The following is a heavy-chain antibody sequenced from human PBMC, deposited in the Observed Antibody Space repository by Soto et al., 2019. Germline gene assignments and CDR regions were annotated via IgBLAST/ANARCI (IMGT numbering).Heavy chain of an antibody. CDR3: AKETDSGRH. D-gene: IGHD1-26*01. CDR2: ISYDGSNK. J-gene: IGHJ4*02. Sequence: QVQLVEYGGGVVQPGRSLRLSCAASGFTFSSYGMHWVSQDPGKGLEWVAVISYDGSNKYYADSVKGRFTISRDNSKNTLYLQMNSLRAEDTAVYYCAKETDSGRHGGQGTLVTVSS. V-gene: IGHV3-30*18. CDR1: GFTFSSYG.